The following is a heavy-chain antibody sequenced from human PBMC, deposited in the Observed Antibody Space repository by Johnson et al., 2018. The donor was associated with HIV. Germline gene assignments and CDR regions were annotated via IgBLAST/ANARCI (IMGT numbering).Heavy chain of an antibody. D-gene: IGHD3-22*01. CDR1: GFTFSTYG. Sequence: VQLVESGGGVVQPGRSLRLSCAASGFTFSTYGMSWVRQAPGKGLEWVSAISGSGGSTYYADSVKGRFTISRDNSKNTLYLQMNSLRAEDTAVYYCAKDWGITMIVVVITWAFDILGQGTIVTVSS. CDR2: ISGSGGST. CDR3: AKDWGITMIVVVITWAFDI. J-gene: IGHJ3*02. V-gene: IGHV3-23*04.